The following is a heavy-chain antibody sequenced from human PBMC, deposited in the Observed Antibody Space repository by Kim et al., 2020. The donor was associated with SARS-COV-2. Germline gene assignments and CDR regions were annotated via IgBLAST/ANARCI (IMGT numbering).Heavy chain of an antibody. CDR2: ISWNSGSI. Sequence: GGSLRLSCAASGFTFDDYAMHWVRQAPGKGLEWVSGISWNSGSIGYADSVKGRFTISRDNAKNSLYLQMNSLRAEDTALYYCAKDSYSSSWSPIFDYWGQGTLVTVSS. CDR3: AKDSYSSSWSPIFDY. CDR1: GFTFDDYA. D-gene: IGHD6-13*01. J-gene: IGHJ4*02. V-gene: IGHV3-9*01.